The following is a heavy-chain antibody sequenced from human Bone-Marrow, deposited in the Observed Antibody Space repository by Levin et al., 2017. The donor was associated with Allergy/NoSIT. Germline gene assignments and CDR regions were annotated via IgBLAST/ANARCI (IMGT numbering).Heavy chain of an antibody. CDR1: GFTFDDYA. J-gene: IGHJ6*03. D-gene: IGHD1-7*01. CDR2: IGRNSGNK. CDR3: AKEGNYGLEFYFMDV. V-gene: IGHV3-9*01. Sequence: GGSLRLSCAASGFTFDDYAMHWVRQAPGKGLEWVASIGRNSGNKGYADSVRGRFTISRDNVNNSLYLEMNSLRGDETALYYCAKEGNYGLEFYFMDVWGKGTMVTVSS.